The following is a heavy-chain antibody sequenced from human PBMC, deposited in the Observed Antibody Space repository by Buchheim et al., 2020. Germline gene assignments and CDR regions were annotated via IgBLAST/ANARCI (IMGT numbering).Heavy chain of an antibody. Sequence: QVQLVESGGGSVKPGGSLRLSCAASGFTFSDYYMSWIRQAPGKGLEWISYITSSSSHTNYADSVKGRFTISRDNAKNSLYLQMNSLRAEDTAVYYCVRDVGGEEDYYYYMDVWGKGTT. CDR3: VRDVGGEEDYYYYMDV. V-gene: IGHV3-11*05. CDR2: ITSSSSHT. J-gene: IGHJ6*03. CDR1: GFTFSDYY. D-gene: IGHD3-16*01.